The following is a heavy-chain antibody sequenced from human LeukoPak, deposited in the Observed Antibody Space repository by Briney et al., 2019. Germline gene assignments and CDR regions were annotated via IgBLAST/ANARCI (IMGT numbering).Heavy chain of an antibody. CDR3: AKGHPRSVGASPD. J-gene: IGHJ4*02. CDR1: GFTFSSYG. CDR2: IRYDGSNK. V-gene: IGHV3-30*02. Sequence: GGSLRLSCAASGFTFSSYGMHWVRQAPGKGLEWVAFIRYDGSNKYYADSVKGRFTISRDNSKNTLYLQMNSLRAEDTAVYYCAKGHPRSVGASPDWGQGTLVTVSS. D-gene: IGHD1-26*01.